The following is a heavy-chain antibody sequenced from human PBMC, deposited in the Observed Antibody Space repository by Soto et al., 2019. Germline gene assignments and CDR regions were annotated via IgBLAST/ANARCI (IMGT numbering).Heavy chain of an antibody. Sequence: QVHLQRWGEALLKPSETLSLTCAVYGGSFSGYYWSWIRQPPGKGLEWIGEINHSGSTNYNPSLKSRVTISVDTSKNQFSLKLSSVTAADTAVYFCANTYYNFWSGFYRGYYFDYWGQGTLVSVSS. CDR3: ANTYYNFWSGFYRGYYFDY. V-gene: IGHV4-34*01. D-gene: IGHD3-3*01. CDR1: GGSFSGYY. CDR2: INHSGST. J-gene: IGHJ4*02.